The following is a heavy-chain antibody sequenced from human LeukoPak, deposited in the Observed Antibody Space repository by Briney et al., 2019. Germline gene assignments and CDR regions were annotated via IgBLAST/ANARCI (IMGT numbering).Heavy chain of an antibody. V-gene: IGHV1-2*06. CDR3: ARGVGATDWFDP. Sequence: GASVKVSCKASGYTFTGYYMHWVRQAPGQGLEWMGRINPNGGGTNYAQKFQGRVTMTRDTSISTAYMELSRLRSDDTAVYYCARGVGATDWFDPWGQGTLVTVSS. D-gene: IGHD1-26*01. CDR1: GYTFTGYY. J-gene: IGHJ5*02. CDR2: INPNGGGT.